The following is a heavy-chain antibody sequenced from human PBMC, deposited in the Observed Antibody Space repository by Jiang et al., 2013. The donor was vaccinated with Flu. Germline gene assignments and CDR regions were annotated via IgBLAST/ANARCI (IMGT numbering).Heavy chain of an antibody. CDR1: GDSLVSSGAIIDNH. J-gene: IGHJ6*02. D-gene: IGHD2-8*01. V-gene: IGHV4-61*05. CDR3: ARHIYGVGLNV. CDR2: IHYTGTT. Sequence: PGLVKPSETLSLTCTVSGDSLVSSGAIIDNHWGWIRQPPGKPLESIGYIHYTGTTIYNSPLKSRVTISMDTSKNQFSLRLNSVTAADTAVYYCARHIYGVGLNVWGQGTTVTVSS.